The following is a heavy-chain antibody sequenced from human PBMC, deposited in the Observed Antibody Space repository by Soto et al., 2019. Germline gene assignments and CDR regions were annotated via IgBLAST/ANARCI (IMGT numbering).Heavy chain of an antibody. V-gene: IGHV3-30*18. CDR1: GFTFSSYG. J-gene: IGHJ4*02. CDR2: ISYDGSNK. D-gene: IGHD1-7*01. CDR3: AKDRAELRRYIDY. Sequence: QVQLVESGGGVVQPGRSLRLSCAASGFTFSSYGMHWVRQAPGKGLEWVAVISYDGSNKYYADSVKGRFTISRDNSKNTLYPQMNSLRAEDTAVYYCAKDRAELRRYIDYWGQGTLVTVSS.